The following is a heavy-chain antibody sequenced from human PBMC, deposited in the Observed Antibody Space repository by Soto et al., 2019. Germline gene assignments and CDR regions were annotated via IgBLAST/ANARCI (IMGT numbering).Heavy chain of an antibody. J-gene: IGHJ4*02. CDR1: GFTFTNAL. Sequence: GGSLILSCAASGFTFTNALMNWVRKAPGEGLQWVGRIKSKYDGGTTDYAAPVKGRFTISRDDSKNTLYLQMNSLKTEDTAVYYCSTGGYYFDYWGQGTLVTVSS. D-gene: IGHD2-15*01. V-gene: IGHV3-15*07. CDR2: IKSKYDGGTT. CDR3: STGGYYFDY.